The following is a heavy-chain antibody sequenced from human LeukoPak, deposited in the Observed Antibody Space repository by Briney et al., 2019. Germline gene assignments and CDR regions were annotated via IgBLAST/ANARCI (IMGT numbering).Heavy chain of an antibody. CDR1: GYSFTSYW. D-gene: IGHD5-18*01. J-gene: IGHJ4*02. CDR2: IDPSDSET. Sequence: GESLKISCKASGYSFTSYWIGWVRQMPGKGLEWMGIIDPSDSETRYTPSFQGQVTISVDKSLTTSDLQWNSLKASDTAMYYCARQTAMGRSGDYWGQGTLVTVSS. V-gene: IGHV5-51*01. CDR3: ARQTAMGRSGDY.